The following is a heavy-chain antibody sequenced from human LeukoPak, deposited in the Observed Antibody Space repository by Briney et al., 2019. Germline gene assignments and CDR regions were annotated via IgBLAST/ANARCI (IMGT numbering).Heavy chain of an antibody. CDR2: ISGSDGST. CDR3: AKDGYDFWSAYQIDR. V-gene: IGHV3-23*01. J-gene: IGHJ4*02. Sequence: GGSLRLSCAASGFTFSNYAMTWVRQAPGKGLEWVSAISGSDGSTYYSDSVTGRFTISRDNSKNTLYLQMTSLRTDDTAGYYCAKDGYDFWSAYQIDRWVQGTMVTVSS. CDR1: GFTFSNYA. D-gene: IGHD3-3*01.